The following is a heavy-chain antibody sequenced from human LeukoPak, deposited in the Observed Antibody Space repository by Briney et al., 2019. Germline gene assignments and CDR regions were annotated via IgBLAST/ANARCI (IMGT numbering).Heavy chain of an antibody. CDR2: MNPNSGDT. Sequence: ASVKVSCKASGYTFTAYYLHWVRQAPGQGLERMGWMNPNSGDTNYAQKFQGRVTMTRDTSITTAYMELSGLTSDDTAMYYCARDRMGDCATTSCYLAFWGQGALVTVSS. V-gene: IGHV1-2*02. D-gene: IGHD2-2*01. J-gene: IGHJ4*02. CDR1: GYTFTAYY. CDR3: ARDRMGDCATTSCYLAF.